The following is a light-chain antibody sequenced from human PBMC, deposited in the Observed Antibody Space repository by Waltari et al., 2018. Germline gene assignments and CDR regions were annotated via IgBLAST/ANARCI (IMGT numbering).Light chain of an antibody. CDR1: SNNVGDQG. CDR2: RNN. J-gene: IGLJ3*02. V-gene: IGLV10-54*04. CDR3: LAWDSSLSSWV. Sequence: QAGLTQPPSVSKGLRQTATLTCTGNSNNVGDQGAAWLQQHQGHPPKLLSYRNNNRPAGIPGRFSATTSGNTASLTITGLQPEDETDYYCLAWDSSLSSWVFGGGTKLTVL.